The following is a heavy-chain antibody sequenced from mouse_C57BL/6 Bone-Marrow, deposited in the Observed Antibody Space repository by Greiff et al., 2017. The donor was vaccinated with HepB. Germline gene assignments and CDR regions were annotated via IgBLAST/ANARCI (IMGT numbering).Heavy chain of an antibody. D-gene: IGHD2-2*01. CDR1: GYTFTSYW. V-gene: IGHV1-55*01. Sequence: QVQLQQPGAELVKPGASVKMSCKASGYTFTSYWITWVKQRPGQGLEWIGDIYPGSGSTNYNEKFKSKATLTVDTSSSTACMQLSSLTSEDSAVYYCAREDVYDVLWFAYWGQGTLVTVSA. J-gene: IGHJ3*01. CDR3: AREDVYDVLWFAY. CDR2: IYPGSGST.